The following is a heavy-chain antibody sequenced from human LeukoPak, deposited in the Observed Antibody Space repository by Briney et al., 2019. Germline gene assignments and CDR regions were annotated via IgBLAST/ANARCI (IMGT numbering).Heavy chain of an antibody. V-gene: IGHV4-30-2*01. CDR3: ARRTYYYDSSGPIGHRYFDY. D-gene: IGHD3-22*01. CDR2: IYHSGST. CDR1: GSSISSGGYY. Sequence: SETLSLTCTVSGSSISSGGYYWSWIRQPPGKGLEWIGYIYHSGSTYYNPSLKSRVTISVDRSKNQFSLKLSSVTAADTAVYYCARRTYYYDSSGPIGHRYFDYWGQGTLVTVSS. J-gene: IGHJ4*02.